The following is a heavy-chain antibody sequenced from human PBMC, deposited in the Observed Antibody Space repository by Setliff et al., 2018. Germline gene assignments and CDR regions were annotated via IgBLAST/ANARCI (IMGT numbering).Heavy chain of an antibody. D-gene: IGHD3-3*01. Sequence: ASVKVSCKAFGYTFAKYGTSWVRQAPGQGLEWMGWISGYNGYTVYAQKLQGRVTMTRDTSTSTVYMEVSSLRSEDTAVYFCARDRFYNSWSGTSITAPHDAFDIWGQGTTVTVSS. CDR3: ARDRFYNSWSGTSITAPHDAFDI. CDR1: GYTFAKYG. CDR2: ISGYNGYT. V-gene: IGHV1-18*01. J-gene: IGHJ3*02.